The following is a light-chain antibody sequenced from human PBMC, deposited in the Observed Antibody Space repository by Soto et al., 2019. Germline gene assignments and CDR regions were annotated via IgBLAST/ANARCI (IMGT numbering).Light chain of an antibody. CDR1: QSLLHSNGYNF. J-gene: IGKJ5*01. V-gene: IGKV2-28*01. Sequence: DIVMTQSPLSLPVTPVEAASISCRSSQSLLHSNGYNFLDWXLQKPGQSPQILINLGSNRSSGVPDRFSGSDSGTHFTLKISRVEAEDVGVYYCMQALQTPITLGQGTRLEIK. CDR2: LGS. CDR3: MQALQTPIT.